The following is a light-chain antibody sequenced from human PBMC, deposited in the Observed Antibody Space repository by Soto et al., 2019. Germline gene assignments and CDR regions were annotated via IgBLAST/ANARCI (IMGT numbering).Light chain of an antibody. CDR2: SAS. CDR1: QGISSW. Sequence: DIQMTQSPSSVSAFVGDRVTITCRASQGISSWLAWYQQKPGKGPKLLIYSASNLQSGVPSRFSGSGSGTDFTLTISNLQPEDFGISYCQQANSFPLTFGGGTKVEIK. J-gene: IGKJ4*01. V-gene: IGKV1-12*01. CDR3: QQANSFPLT.